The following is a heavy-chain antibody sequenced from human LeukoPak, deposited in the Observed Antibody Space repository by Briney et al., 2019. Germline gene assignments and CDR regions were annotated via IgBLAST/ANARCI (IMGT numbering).Heavy chain of an antibody. V-gene: IGHV5-51*01. CDR1: GYSLTTYW. CDR3: ASDYSSDWYGGVDY. CDR2: IYPDDSDT. Sequence: PGESLKISCKGSGYSLTTYWIGWVRPMPGKGLEWMGIIYPDDSDTRYSPSFQGQVTISADKSISTAYLQWSSLKASDTAMYYCASDYSSDWYGGVDYWGQGTLVTVSS. D-gene: IGHD6-19*01. J-gene: IGHJ4*02.